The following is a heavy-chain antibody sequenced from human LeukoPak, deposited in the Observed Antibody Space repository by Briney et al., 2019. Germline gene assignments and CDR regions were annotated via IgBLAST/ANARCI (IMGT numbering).Heavy chain of an antibody. CDR2: ISSSSSYI. CDR1: GGSISSSIYY. J-gene: IGHJ6*04. CDR3: ARDLNV. Sequence: EALSLTCTVSGGSISSSIYYWVWVRQAPGKGLEWVSSISSSSSYIYYADSVKGRFTISRDNAKNSLYLQMSSLRAEDTAVYYCARDLNVWGKGTTVTVSS. V-gene: IGHV3-21*01.